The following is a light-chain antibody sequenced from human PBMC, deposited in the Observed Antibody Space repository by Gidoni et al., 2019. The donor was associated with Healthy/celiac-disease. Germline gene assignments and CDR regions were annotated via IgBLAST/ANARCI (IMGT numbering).Light chain of an antibody. J-gene: IGLJ3*02. Sequence: SSELPQDPAVSVALGPTVRITCQGDSLRSYYASWYQQKPGQAPVLVIYGKNNRPSGIPDRFSGSSSANTASFTITGAQAEDEADYYCNSRDSSGNHWVFGGGTKLTVL. CDR2: GKN. CDR3: NSRDSSGNHWV. CDR1: SLRSYY. V-gene: IGLV3-19*01.